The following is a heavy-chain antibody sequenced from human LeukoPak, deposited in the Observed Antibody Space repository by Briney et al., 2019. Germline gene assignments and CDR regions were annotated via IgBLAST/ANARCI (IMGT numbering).Heavy chain of an antibody. J-gene: IGHJ6*03. D-gene: IGHD2-2*01. CDR1: GGSISSYY. V-gene: IGHV4-59*01. Sequence: SETLSLTCTVSGGSISSYYWSWIRQPPGKGLEWIGYIYYSGSTNYNPSLKSRVTISVDTSKIQFSLKLSSVTAADTAVHYCARAPPPRYCSSTSCEGYYYYMDVWGKGTTVTVSS. CDR2: IYYSGST. CDR3: ARAPPPRYCSSTSCEGYYYYMDV.